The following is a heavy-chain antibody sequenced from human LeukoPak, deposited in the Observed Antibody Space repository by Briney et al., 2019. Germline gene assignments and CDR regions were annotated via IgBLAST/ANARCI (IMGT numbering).Heavy chain of an antibody. J-gene: IGHJ2*01. D-gene: IGHD3-3*01. CDR3: ATHYYDVWSGYFRYWYFNL. CDR1: GYTFTSYG. V-gene: IGHV1-18*01. Sequence: RASVKVSCKASGYTFTSYGISWVRQAPGQGLEWMGWISAYNGNTNYAQKLQGRVTMTTDTSTSTAYMELRSLRSDDTAVYYCATHYYDVWSGYFRYWYFNLWGRGTLVTVSS. CDR2: ISAYNGNT.